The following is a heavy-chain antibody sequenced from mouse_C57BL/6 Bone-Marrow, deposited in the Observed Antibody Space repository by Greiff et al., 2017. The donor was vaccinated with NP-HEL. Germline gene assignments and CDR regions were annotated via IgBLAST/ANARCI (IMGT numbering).Heavy chain of an antibody. CDR1: GYTFTSYW. J-gene: IGHJ3*01. D-gene: IGHD2-3*01. CDR2: IYPGSGST. Sequence: QVQLQQPGAELVKPGASVKMSCKASGYTFTSYWLTWVKQRPGQGLEWIGDIYPGSGSTNYNEKFKSKATLTVDTSSSTAYMQLSSLTSEDSAVYYGARGDGYYGAWFAYWGQGTLVTVSA. CDR3: ARGDGYYGAWFAY. V-gene: IGHV1-55*01.